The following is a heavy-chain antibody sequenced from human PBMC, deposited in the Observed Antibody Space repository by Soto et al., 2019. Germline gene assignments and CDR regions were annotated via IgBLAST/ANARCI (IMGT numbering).Heavy chain of an antibody. Sequence: KTSETLSLTCAVYGGSFSGYYWSWIRQPPGKGLEWIGEINHSGSTNYNPSLKSRVTISVDTSKNQFSLKLSSVTAADTAVYYCARGGPRIDTAMVTWGDWFDPWGQGTLVTVSS. D-gene: IGHD5-18*01. CDR3: ARGGPRIDTAMVTWGDWFDP. CDR1: GGSFSGYY. CDR2: INHSGST. J-gene: IGHJ5*02. V-gene: IGHV4-34*01.